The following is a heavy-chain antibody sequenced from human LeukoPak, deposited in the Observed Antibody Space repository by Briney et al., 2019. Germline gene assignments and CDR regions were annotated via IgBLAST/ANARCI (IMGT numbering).Heavy chain of an antibody. CDR2: IYYTGST. D-gene: IGHD6-6*01. Sequence: SETLSLTCTVSGGSMSNSSYYWGWIRQPPGKGLEWIGSIYYTGSTYYNPSLKSRVTISVDTSKNQFSLKLSSVTAADTAIYYCARDFSSSSTVYYYYYMDVWGKGTTVTVSS. CDR3: ARDFSSSSTVYYYYYMDV. J-gene: IGHJ6*03. V-gene: IGHV4-39*07. CDR1: GGSMSNSSYY.